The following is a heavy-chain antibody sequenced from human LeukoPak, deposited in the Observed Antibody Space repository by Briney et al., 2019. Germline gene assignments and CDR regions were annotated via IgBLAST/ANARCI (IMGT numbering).Heavy chain of an antibody. V-gene: IGHV1-3*03. D-gene: IGHD3-9*01. CDR2: INAGNGNT. J-gene: IGHJ4*02. CDR1: GYTFTIYA. CDR3: ARGLDFDWPIDY. Sequence: ASVRVSFKASGYTFTIYAMHWVRQAPGQRREWMGWINAGNGNTKYSQEFQGRVTITRDTSASTAYMELSSLRSEDMAVYYCARGLDFDWPIDYWGQGTLVTVSS.